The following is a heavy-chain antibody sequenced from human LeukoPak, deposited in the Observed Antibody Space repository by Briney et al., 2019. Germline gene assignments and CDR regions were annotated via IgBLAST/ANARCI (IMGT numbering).Heavy chain of an antibody. CDR1: GGSISSYY. CDR2: IYTSGST. CDR3: ARGDPYDFWSGYPRPFDY. J-gene: IGHJ4*02. V-gene: IGHV4-4*07. D-gene: IGHD3-3*01. Sequence: PSETLSLTCTASGGSISSYYWSWIRQPAGKGLEWIGRIYTSGSTNYNPSLKSRVTMSVDTSKNQFSLKLSSVTAADTAVYYCARGDPYDFWSGYPRPFDYWGQGTLVTVSS.